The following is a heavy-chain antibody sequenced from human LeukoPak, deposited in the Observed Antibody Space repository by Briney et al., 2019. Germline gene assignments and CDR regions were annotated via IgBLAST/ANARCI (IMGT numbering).Heavy chain of an antibody. J-gene: IGHJ4*02. V-gene: IGHV4-34*01. D-gene: IGHD1-26*01. CDR2: INHSGST. Sequence: ASETLSLTCAVYGGSFSGYYWSWIRQPPGKGLEWIGEINHSGSTNYNPSLKSRVTISVDTSKNQFSLKLSSVTAADTAVYYCARGSNQSGGSQLGQRLFDYWGQGTLVTVSS. CDR1: GGSFSGYY. CDR3: ARGSNQSGGSQLGQRLFDY.